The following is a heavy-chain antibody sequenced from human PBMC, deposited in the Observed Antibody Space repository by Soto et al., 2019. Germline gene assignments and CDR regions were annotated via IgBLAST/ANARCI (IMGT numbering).Heavy chain of an antibody. Sequence: QVQLVQSGAEVKKPGASVKVSRKASGFNVYYLHWVRQAPGQGLEWIGRINPYSGVTKYAKQFQGRVTLTRDPSMTTVFIDPFIPHLDDTAVYYCALERKLNSPSYGFGIWCQGTMVTVSS. J-gene: IGHJ3*02. CDR1: GFNVYY. D-gene: IGHD3-10*01. CDR3: ALERKLNSPSYGFGI. V-gene: IGHV1-2*02. CDR2: INPYSGVT.